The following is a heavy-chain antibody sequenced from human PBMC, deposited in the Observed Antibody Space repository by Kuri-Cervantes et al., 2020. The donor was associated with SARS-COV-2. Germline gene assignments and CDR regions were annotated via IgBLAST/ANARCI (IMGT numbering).Heavy chain of an antibody. D-gene: IGHD4-23*01. Sequence: GESLKISCAASGFTFSSDAMHWVRQAPGKGLEWVAVISYDGSNKYYADSVKGRFTISRDNSKNTLYLQMNSLRAEDTAVYYCARVGGGNSDAFDIWGQGTMVTVSS. J-gene: IGHJ3*02. CDR3: ARVGGGNSDAFDI. CDR2: ISYDGSNK. CDR1: GFTFSSDA. V-gene: IGHV3-30-3*01.